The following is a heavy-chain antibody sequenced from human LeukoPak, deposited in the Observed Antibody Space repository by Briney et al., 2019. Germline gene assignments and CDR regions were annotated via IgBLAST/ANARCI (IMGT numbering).Heavy chain of an antibody. V-gene: IGHV1-18*04. CDR1: GYTFTIYG. D-gene: IGHD2-2*01. J-gene: IGHJ4*02. Sequence: ASVKVSCXASGYTFTIYGISWVRQARGQGLEWMAWISVYNRNTNYAQKLQGRVTMTTDTPTSTAYMELKSLRSDDTAVYYCARERGLGYCSSTSCYEVDYWGQGTLVTVSS. CDR2: ISVYNRNT. CDR3: ARERGLGYCSSTSCYEVDY.